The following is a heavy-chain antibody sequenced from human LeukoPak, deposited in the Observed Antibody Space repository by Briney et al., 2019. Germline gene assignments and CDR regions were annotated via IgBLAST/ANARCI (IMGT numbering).Heavy chain of an antibody. J-gene: IGHJ4*02. Sequence: GGSLRLSCAVSGFTVSTNYMTWVRQAPGKGLEWVSFIYSGGSTDYADSVKGRFSLSRDNSKNTLYLQMNSLRAEDTAVYYRARRGYGDYAPFDYWGQGTLVTVSS. CDR2: IYSGGST. CDR1: GFTVSTNY. V-gene: IGHV3-66*04. D-gene: IGHD4-17*01. CDR3: ARRGYGDYAPFDY.